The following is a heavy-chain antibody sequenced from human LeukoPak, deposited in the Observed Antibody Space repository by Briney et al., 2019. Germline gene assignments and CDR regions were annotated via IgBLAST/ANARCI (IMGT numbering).Heavy chain of an antibody. D-gene: IGHD6-13*01. CDR1: GFTFSSYE. CDR2: ISSSGSTI. J-gene: IGHJ6*02. CDR3: ARGGCAAAGCGMDV. Sequence: GGSLRLSCTASGFTFSSYEMNWVRQAPGKGLEWVSYISSSGSTIYYADSVKGRFTISRDNAKNSLYLQMNSLRAEDTAIYYCARGGCAAAGCGMDVWGQGTTVTVSS. V-gene: IGHV3-48*03.